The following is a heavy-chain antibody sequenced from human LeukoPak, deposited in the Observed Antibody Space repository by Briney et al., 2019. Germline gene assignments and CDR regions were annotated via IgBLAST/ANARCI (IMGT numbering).Heavy chain of an antibody. CDR1: GYTFTDYY. CDR3: DSCAGGNSDVAPFDY. Sequence: ASVKVSCKASGYTFTDYYIHWVRQAPGQGFEWMGWITHPTGARKIAQRFEGRATFTSDTSITTVHLELNNLTPDDTPYSFGDSCAGGNSDVAPFDYWGQGTLVTVSS. J-gene: IGHJ4*02. CDR2: ITHPTGAR. V-gene: IGHV1-2*02. D-gene: IGHD3-10*01.